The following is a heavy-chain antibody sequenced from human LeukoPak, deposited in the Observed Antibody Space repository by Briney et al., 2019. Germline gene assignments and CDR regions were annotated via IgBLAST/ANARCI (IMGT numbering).Heavy chain of an antibody. CDR2: IYYSGST. Sequence: KPSEALSLTCTVSGGSLSSSSYYWGWVRPPPRKGLEWVGGIYYSGSTYYNPSLKSRVTISVDTSKNQFSLKLSSVTAADTAVYYCASSGTAMVPETYWYFDLWGRGTLVTVSS. D-gene: IGHD5-18*01. V-gene: IGHV4-39*01. CDR1: GGSLSSSSYY. J-gene: IGHJ2*01. CDR3: ASSGTAMVPETYWYFDL.